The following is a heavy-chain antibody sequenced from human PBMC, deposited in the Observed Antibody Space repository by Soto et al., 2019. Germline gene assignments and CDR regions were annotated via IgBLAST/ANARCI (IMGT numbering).Heavy chain of an antibody. D-gene: IGHD2-15*01. V-gene: IGHV4-59*11. J-gene: IGHJ4*02. CDR1: GISIIDHY. Sequence: SETLSLTCTVSGISIIDHYWSWIRQPPGKGLEWIGFIYYGGTTNYNPSLKSRVTISVDTSKSQFSLKLSSVTAADTAVYYCARGGASSKYFDYWGQGTLVTVSS. CDR3: ARGGASSKYFDY. CDR2: IYYGGTT.